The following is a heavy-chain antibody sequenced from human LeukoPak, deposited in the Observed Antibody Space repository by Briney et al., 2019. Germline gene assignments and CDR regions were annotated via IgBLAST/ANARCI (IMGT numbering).Heavy chain of an antibody. CDR1: GFTFSRDG. CDR2: ITGPSSSNKI. V-gene: IGHV3-48*01. CDR3: ARVNSVNLSDY. Sequence: GGSLRLSCAASGFTFSRDGMNGGRQAPGKGLEWGAHITGPSSSNKIYYADSVKGRFTISRDNVKGALYLQMSSLRAEDTAVYYCARVNSVNLSDYWGPGALVTVSS. D-gene: IGHD5/OR15-5a*01. J-gene: IGHJ4*01.